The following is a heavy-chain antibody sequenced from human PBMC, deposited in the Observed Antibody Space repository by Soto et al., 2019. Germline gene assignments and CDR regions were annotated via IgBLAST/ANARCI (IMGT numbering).Heavy chain of an antibody. Sequence: SETLSLTCTVSGGSISSGGYYWSWIRQHPGKGLEWIGYIYYSGTTYYNPSLKSRVTISVDTSKNQFSLKLSSVSAADTALYYCAMCSLVVVPGPVFDPWGRGTLVIVSA. V-gene: IGHV4-31*03. J-gene: IGHJ5*02. CDR2: IYYSGTT. D-gene: IGHD2-2*01. CDR3: AMCSLVVVPGPVFDP. CDR1: GGSISSGGYY.